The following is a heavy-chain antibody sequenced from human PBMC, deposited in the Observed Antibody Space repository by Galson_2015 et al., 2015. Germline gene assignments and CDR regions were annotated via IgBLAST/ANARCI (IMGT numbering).Heavy chain of an antibody. Sequence: SLRLSCAASGFTLSRYWMSRVRQAPGKGLEWVANIKEDGSEKYYVDSVKGRFTISRDNAKNSLYLQMNSLRAEDTAVYYCARGGGDYVFDCWGQGTLVAVSS. CDR1: GFTLSRYW. D-gene: IGHD4-17*01. J-gene: IGHJ4*02. V-gene: IGHV3-7*01. CDR2: IKEDGSEK. CDR3: ARGGGDYVFDC.